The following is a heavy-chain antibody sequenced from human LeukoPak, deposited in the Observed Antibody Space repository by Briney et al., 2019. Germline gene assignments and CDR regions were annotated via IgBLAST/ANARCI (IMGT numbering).Heavy chain of an antibody. D-gene: IGHD1-26*01. CDR1: GGTFSSYA. CDR3: ASSTTPDYYYYYYMDV. J-gene: IGHJ6*03. CDR2: IIPIFGTA. V-gene: IGHV1-69*05. Sequence: SLKVSCKASGGTFSSYAISWVRQAPGQGLECMGGIIPIFGTANYAQKFQGRVTITTDESTSTAYMELSSLRSEDTAVYYCASSTTPDYYYYYYMDVWGKGTTVTVSS.